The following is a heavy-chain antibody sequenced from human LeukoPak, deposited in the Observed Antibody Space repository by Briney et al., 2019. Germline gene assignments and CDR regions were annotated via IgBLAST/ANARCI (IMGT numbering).Heavy chain of an antibody. D-gene: IGHD5-12*01. Sequence: GGSLRLSCAASGFGFSTSPMSWVRQPPGKGLEWVSAMNNGPGAAFYRDSVRGRFTISRDDSKSTLYLQMNSLRAEDTGTYYCAKTHYDLLDVWGQGTTVTVSS. CDR2: MNNGPGAA. J-gene: IGHJ6*02. CDR1: GFGFSTSP. CDR3: AKTHYDLLDV. V-gene: IGHV3-23*01.